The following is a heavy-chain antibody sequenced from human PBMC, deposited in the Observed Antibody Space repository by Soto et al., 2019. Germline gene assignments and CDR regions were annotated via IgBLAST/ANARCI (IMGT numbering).Heavy chain of an antibody. D-gene: IGHD3-3*01. J-gene: IGHJ6*04. V-gene: IGHV3-48*01. Sequence: GGSLRLSCAASGFTFSSYSMNWVRQAPGKGLEWVSYISSSSSTIYYADSVKGRFTISRDNAKNSLYLQMNSLRAEDTAVYYCARVEAALRFFVMDVWGKGTTVTVSS. CDR2: ISSSSSTI. CDR3: ARVEAALRFFVMDV. CDR1: GFTFSSYS.